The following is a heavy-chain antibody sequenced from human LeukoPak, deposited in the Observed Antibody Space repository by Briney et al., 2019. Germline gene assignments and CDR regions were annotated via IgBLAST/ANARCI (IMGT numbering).Heavy chain of an antibody. CDR1: GFTFSSYA. J-gene: IGHJ6*02. Sequence: GSLRLSCAASGFTFSSYAMTWVRQAPGKGLEWVSVISSSGDGTKYADSVKGRFTISRDNSKNTLYLQMNSLRAEDTAVYYCARSGAFNYGMDVWGQGTTVTVSS. D-gene: IGHD3-3*01. V-gene: IGHV3-23*01. CDR2: ISSSGDGT. CDR3: ARSGAFNYGMDV.